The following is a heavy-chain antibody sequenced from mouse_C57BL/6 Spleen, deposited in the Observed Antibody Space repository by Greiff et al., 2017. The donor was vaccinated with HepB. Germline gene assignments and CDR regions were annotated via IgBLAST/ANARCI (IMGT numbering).Heavy chain of an antibody. CDR3: ARRGSSGMYAMDY. J-gene: IGHJ4*01. CDR2: IDPSDSYT. V-gene: IGHV1-50*01. CDR1: GYTFTSYW. D-gene: IGHD1-3*01. Sequence: QVQLQQPGAELMKPGASVKLSCKASGYTFTSYWMQWVKQRPGQGLEWIGEIDPSDSYTNYNQKFKGKATLTVDTSSSTAYMQLSSLTSEDSAVYYCARRGSSGMYAMDYWGQGTSVTVSS.